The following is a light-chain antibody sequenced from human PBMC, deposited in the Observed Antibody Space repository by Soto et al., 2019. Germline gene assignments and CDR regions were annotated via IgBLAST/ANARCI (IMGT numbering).Light chain of an antibody. Sequence: EVVMTQSPATLSVSPGERATLSCRASQSVGSNLDWYQQKPGQAPRLLIYSASTRATGIPAKFSGSGSGTEFTLTISSLQSEDFAVYYCQQYNKWPQTFGQGTKVEIK. CDR2: SAS. CDR1: QSVGSN. J-gene: IGKJ1*01. CDR3: QQYNKWPQT. V-gene: IGKV3-15*01.